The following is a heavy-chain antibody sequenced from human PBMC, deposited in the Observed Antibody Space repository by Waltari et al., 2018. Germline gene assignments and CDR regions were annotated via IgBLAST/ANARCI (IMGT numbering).Heavy chain of an antibody. J-gene: IGHJ6*02. CDR3: ARPRGYSYGYYYYGMDV. CDR2: IIAMFGTA. D-gene: IGHD5-18*01. V-gene: IGHV1-69*01. CDR1: GGTFSSYA. Sequence: QVQLVQSGAEVKKPGSSVKVSCKASGGTFSSYAISWVRQAPGQGLEWMGGIIAMFGTANDAQRFQGRVTSAADESTSTADMELSSLRSEDTAVYYCARPRGYSYGYYYYGMDVWGQGTTVTVSS.